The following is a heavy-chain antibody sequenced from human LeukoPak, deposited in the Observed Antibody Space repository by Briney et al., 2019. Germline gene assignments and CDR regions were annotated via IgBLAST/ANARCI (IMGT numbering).Heavy chain of an antibody. CDR2: INSDGSNT. CDR3: ARGRGPYGWFDP. D-gene: IGHD3-10*01. CDR1: GRYW. V-gene: IGHV3-74*01. J-gene: IGHJ5*02. Sequence: GGSLRLSCAASGRYWMHWVRQAPGKGLVWVSHINSDGSNTNYADSVKGRSTISRDNAKNTVYLQMNSLRAEDTAVYYCARGRGPYGWFDPWGQGTLVTVSS.